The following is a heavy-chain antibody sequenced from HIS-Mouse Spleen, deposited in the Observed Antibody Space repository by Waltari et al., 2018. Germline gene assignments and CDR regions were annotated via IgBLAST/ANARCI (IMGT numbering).Heavy chain of an antibody. CDR3: ARARQLVREGWFDP. CDR1: GYTFTGYY. V-gene: IGHV1-2*02. CDR2: INPNSGGT. Sequence: QVQLVQSGAEVKKPGASVKVSCKASGYTFTGYYMHWVRQAPGKGLEWRGWINPNSGGTNYAKKFQGRVTMTRDTSISTAYMELSRLRSDDTAVYYCARARQLVREGWFDPWGQGTLVTVSS. D-gene: IGHD6-6*01. J-gene: IGHJ5*02.